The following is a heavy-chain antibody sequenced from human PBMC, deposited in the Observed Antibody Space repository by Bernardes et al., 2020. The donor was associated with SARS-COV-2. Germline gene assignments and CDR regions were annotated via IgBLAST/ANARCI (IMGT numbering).Heavy chain of an antibody. J-gene: IGHJ3*02. CDR1: GGSISSYY. V-gene: IGHV4-4*07. Sequence: SETLSLTCTVSGGSISSYYWNWIRQPAGAGLEWIGRVSIGGSTNYNPSLKSRVTMSGDTSKNQFSLNLTSVTAADTAVYYCARDRFRSSFDIWGQGTMVTVSS. CDR2: VSIGGST. CDR3: ARDRFRSSFDI. D-gene: IGHD3-10*01.